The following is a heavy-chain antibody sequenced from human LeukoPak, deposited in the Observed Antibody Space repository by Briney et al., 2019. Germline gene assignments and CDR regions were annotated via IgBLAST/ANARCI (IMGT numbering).Heavy chain of an antibody. J-gene: IGHJ5*02. CDR3: ARRYSSSWYVGFFDP. CDR2: IYYSGRT. Sequence: KPSETLSLTCTVSGPSIRNYYWSWIRQSPGKGLEWIGYIYYSGRTNYNPSLESRVAMSVDTSKNQFSLRLSSVTAADTAIYYCARRYSSSWYVGFFDPWGQGTLVTVSS. V-gene: IGHV4-59*08. D-gene: IGHD6-13*01. CDR1: GPSIRNYY.